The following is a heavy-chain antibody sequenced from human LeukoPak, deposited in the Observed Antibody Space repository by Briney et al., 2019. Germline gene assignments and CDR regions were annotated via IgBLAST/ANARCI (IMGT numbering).Heavy chain of an antibody. J-gene: IGHJ4*02. Sequence: ASVKVSCKASGYTFTSRGLSWARQAPGQGLEWMGWISIYSGNTNYAQKFQDRISMTTDTSTGTAYMELRSLKSDDTAVYYCARDPGGTWGFDYWGQGALVTVSS. V-gene: IGHV1-18*01. CDR2: ISIYSGNT. CDR3: ARDPGGTWGFDY. D-gene: IGHD7-27*01. CDR1: GYTFTSRG.